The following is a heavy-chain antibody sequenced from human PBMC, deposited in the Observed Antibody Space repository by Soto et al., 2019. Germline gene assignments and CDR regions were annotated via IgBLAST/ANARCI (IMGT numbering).Heavy chain of an antibody. J-gene: IGHJ6*02. CDR3: ARPSVRVRDTYYYYGMDV. D-gene: IGHD3-10*01. V-gene: IGHV1-69*06. CDR2: IIPIFGTA. Sequence: SVKVSCKASGGTFSSYAISWVRQAPGQGLEWMGGIIPIFGTANYAQKFQGRVTITADKSTSTAYMELSSLRSEDTAVYYCARPSVRVRDTYYYYGMDVWGQGTTVTVSS. CDR1: GGTFSSYA.